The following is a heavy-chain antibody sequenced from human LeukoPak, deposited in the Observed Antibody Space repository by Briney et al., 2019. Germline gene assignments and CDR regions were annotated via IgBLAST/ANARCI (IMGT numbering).Heavy chain of an antibody. CDR1: GESLSGYH. CDR3: ARRPGGFDI. CDR2: INHSGST. V-gene: IGHV4-34*01. D-gene: IGHD2-8*02. Sequence: SETLSLTCGVYGESLSGYHWSWIRQPPGKGLEWIGEINHSGSTKYNTSLASRVTISVDTPKNQFSLKLHSVTAADTAVYYCARRPGGFDIWGQGTMVTVSS. J-gene: IGHJ3*02.